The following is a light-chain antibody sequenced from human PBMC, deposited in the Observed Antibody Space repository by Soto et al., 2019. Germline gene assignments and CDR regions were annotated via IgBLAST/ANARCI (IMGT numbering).Light chain of an antibody. Sequence: EVVLTQSPGTLSLSPGESATLSCRASQSVSSNYLAWYQQKPGQAPRLLIYGVSTRATGIPDRFSGSGSETDFSLTISRLEPEDFALYYCQQYFTSPLTFGGGTKVEIK. CDR2: GVS. J-gene: IGKJ4*01. CDR1: QSVSSNY. V-gene: IGKV3-20*01. CDR3: QQYFTSPLT.